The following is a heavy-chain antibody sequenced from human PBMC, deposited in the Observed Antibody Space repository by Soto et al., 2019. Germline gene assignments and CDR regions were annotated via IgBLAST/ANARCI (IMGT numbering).Heavy chain of an antibody. CDR2: ISHSGTDT. CDR3: AFTTPYYLDX. Sequence: PGGSLRLSCTGSGFTFSNYAMTWVRQAPGKGLEWVSEISHSGTDTFYEGSVRARLTVSRDNSKATVSLHLNNLRAQDTAVYYCAFTTPYYLDXWGQGTLVTVSX. J-gene: IGHJ4*02. CDR1: GFTFSNYA. V-gene: IGHV3-23*01. D-gene: IGHD3-22*01.